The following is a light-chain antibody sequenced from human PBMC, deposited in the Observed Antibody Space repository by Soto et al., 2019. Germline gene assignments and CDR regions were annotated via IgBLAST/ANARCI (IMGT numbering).Light chain of an antibody. Sequence: DIQMTQSPSFLSASVGDRVTITCQASQDITTSLNWYQQKPGKAPKLLMYDASNLETGVPSRYSGSGSGTDVTFTISSLQDEDIATYYCQQYDNRPLSFGGGTKVEIK. CDR1: QDITTS. V-gene: IGKV1-33*01. J-gene: IGKJ4*01. CDR3: QQYDNRPLS. CDR2: DAS.